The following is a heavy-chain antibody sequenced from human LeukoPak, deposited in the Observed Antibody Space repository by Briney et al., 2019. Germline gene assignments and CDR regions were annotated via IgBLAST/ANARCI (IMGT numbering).Heavy chain of an antibody. CDR1: GFTFSTYV. V-gene: IGHV3-23*01. J-gene: IGHJ4*02. CDR3: AKALLSYSSFFDY. D-gene: IGHD6-6*01. CDR2: ISGSGATT. Sequence: GGSLRLSRAAPGFTFSTYVMSRVRQAPGKGLGWVSTISGSGATTYYADSVKGRFTISRDNSKNTLYLQMNSLRAEDTAVYYCAKALLSYSSFFDYWGQGTLVTVSS.